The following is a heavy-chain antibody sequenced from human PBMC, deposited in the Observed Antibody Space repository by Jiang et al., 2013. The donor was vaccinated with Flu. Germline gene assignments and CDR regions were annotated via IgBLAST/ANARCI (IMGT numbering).Heavy chain of an antibody. J-gene: IGHJ6*02. CDR1: GITFSDYG. D-gene: IGHD1-1*01. Sequence: QLVESGGGVVQPGRSLRLSCAASGITFSDYGMHWVRQAPGKGLEWVAVIKYDGSNEYYGDFVRGRFTISRDNSKNMLYLQMNSLRPEDTALYYCARDGATGTTGGMDVWGQGTTVTVSS. CDR2: IKYDGSNE. V-gene: IGHV3-33*05. CDR3: ARDGATGTTGGMDV.